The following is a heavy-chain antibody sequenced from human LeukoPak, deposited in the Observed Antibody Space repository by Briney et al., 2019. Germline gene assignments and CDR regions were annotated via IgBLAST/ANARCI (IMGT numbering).Heavy chain of an antibody. CDR2: NYDCWST. V-gene: IGHV4-59*01. J-gene: IGHJ4*02. Sequence: PSETLSLTCTVSGGSISSYYWSWIRQPPGKGLEWIGYNYDCWSTNYNPSLKSRVTISVDTSKNQFSLKLSSVTAADTAVYYCARVGTFRYYDFWSGQPPYYFDYWGQGTLVSVSS. D-gene: IGHD3-3*01. CDR1: GGSISSYY. CDR3: ARVGTFRYYDFWSGQPPYYFDY.